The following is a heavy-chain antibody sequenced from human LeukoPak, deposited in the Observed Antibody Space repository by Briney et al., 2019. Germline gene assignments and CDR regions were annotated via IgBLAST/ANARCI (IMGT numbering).Heavy chain of an antibody. J-gene: IGHJ4*02. D-gene: IGHD6-13*01. V-gene: IGHV4-39*01. CDR1: GGSISSSSYY. CDR2: IYYSGST. CDR3: ARLAAAGSYFDY. Sequence: SETLSLTCTVSGGSISSSSYYWGWIRQPPGKGLEWIGSIYYSGSTYYNPSLKSRVTISVDTSKNQFSLKLGSVTAADTAVYYCARLAAAGSYFDYWGQGTLVTVSS.